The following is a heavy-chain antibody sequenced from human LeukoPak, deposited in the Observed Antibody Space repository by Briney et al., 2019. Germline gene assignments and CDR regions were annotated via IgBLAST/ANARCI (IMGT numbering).Heavy chain of an antibody. Sequence: PGGSLRLSCAASGFPFSEYSMNWVRQAPGKGLEWISYIGISSGNTKYADSVKGRFTVSGDNARNSLYLQMNSLRVEDTAVYYCARDHNYAFDYWGQGTLVTVSS. CDR1: GFPFSEYS. D-gene: IGHD1-1*01. V-gene: IGHV3-11*06. CDR3: ARDHNYAFDY. J-gene: IGHJ4*02. CDR2: IGISSGNT.